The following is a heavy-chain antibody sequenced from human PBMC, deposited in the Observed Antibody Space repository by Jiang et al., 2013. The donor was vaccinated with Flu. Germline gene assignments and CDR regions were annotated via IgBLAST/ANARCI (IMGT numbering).Heavy chain of an antibody. V-gene: IGHV7-4-1*02. D-gene: IGHD3-3*01. CDR1: GYTFTSSA. Sequence: QSGSELKKPGASVKVSCKSSGYTFTSSAMNWVRQAPGQGLEWMGWINTNTGNPTYAQGLTGRFVFSLDTSVSTAYLQISSLKAEDTAVYYCARDTPHYGSGWGIFDPWGQGTLVTVSS. J-gene: IGHJ5*02. CDR3: ARDTPHYGSGWGIFDP. CDR2: INTNTGNP.